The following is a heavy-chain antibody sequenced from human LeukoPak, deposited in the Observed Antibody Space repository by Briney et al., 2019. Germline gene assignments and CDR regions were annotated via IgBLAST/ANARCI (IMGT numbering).Heavy chain of an antibody. CDR2: IKQDGSEK. CDR3: AKEGAYPIVTYDS. V-gene: IGHV3-7*01. J-gene: IGHJ5*01. CDR1: GFTFSSHW. Sequence: GGSLRLSCAASGFTFSSHWMNWVRQAPGKGLEWVANIKQDGSEKYYVDSVKGRFTISRDNAKNSLYLQMNSLRAEDTAVYYCAKEGAYPIVTYDSWGQGTLVTVSS. D-gene: IGHD4-11*01.